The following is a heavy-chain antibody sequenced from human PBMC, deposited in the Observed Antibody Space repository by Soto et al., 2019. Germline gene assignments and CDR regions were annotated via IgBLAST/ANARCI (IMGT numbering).Heavy chain of an antibody. V-gene: IGHV4-31*03. D-gene: IGHD4-17*01. CDR2: IYYSGST. CDR1: GGSISSGGYY. Sequence: PSETLSLTCTVSGGSISSGGYYWSWIRQHPGKGLEWIGYIYYSGSTYYNPSLKSRVTISVDTSKNQFSLKLSSVTAADTAVYYCSRTGLTTVTQLYYYYGMDVWGQGTTVTVSS. J-gene: IGHJ6*02. CDR3: SRTGLTTVTQLYYYYGMDV.